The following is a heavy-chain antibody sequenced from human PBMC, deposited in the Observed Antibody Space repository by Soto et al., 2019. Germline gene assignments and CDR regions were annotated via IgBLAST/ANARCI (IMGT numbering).Heavy chain of an antibody. J-gene: IGHJ4*02. D-gene: IGHD4-17*01. CDR1: GGSISSGGLY. Sequence: QVQLQESGPGLVKSSQTLSLTCTVSGGSISSGGLYWNWIRQHPGKGLEWIGYIYYTGSTYYNPSLKSRLIISIDTSKNQFSLKLNSVTAADTAVYFCARGGDSYGDYHIFDYWRQGTLVTVSS. V-gene: IGHV4-31*03. CDR3: ARGGDSYGDYHIFDY. CDR2: IYYTGST.